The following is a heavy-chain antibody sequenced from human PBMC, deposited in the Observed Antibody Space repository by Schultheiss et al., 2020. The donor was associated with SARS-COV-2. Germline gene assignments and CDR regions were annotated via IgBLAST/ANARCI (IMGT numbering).Heavy chain of an antibody. V-gene: IGHV4-59*12. CDR1: GGSISSYY. CDR3: AREGPAYSGYAADY. D-gene: IGHD5-12*01. CDR2: IYYSGST. Sequence: SETLSLTCTVSGGSISSYYWSWIRQPAGKGLEWIGYIYYSGSTNYNPSLKSRVTMSVDTSKNQFSLKLSSVTAADTAVYYCAREGPAYSGYAADYWGQGTLSPSPQ. J-gene: IGHJ4*02.